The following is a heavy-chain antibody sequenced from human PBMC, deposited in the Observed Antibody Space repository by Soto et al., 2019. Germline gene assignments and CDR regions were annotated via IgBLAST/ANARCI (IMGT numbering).Heavy chain of an antibody. V-gene: IGHV3-9*01. CDR3: AKDMAPAAGIIDY. CDR1: GFTFDDYA. J-gene: IGHJ4*02. Sequence: HPGGSLRLSCAASGFTFDDYAMHWVRQAPGKGLEWVSGISWNSGSIGYADSVKGRFTISRDNAKNSLYLQMNSLRAEDTALYYCAKDMAPAAGIIDYWGQGTLVTVSS. D-gene: IGHD6-13*01. CDR2: ISWNSGSI.